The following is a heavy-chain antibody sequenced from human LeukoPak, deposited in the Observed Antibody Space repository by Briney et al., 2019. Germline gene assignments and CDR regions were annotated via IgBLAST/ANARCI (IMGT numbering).Heavy chain of an antibody. CDR1: GGSISSNNW. CDR3: ARSKFTLVTNDAFDI. J-gene: IGHJ3*02. Sequence: SGTLSLTCAVSGGSISSNNWWGWVRQPPGKGLEWIGEIYHSGSPNYNPSLKSRVTISVDKSRNHFSLNLSSVTAADTAVYYCARSKFTLVTNDAFDIWGQGTMVTVSS. V-gene: IGHV4-4*02. CDR2: IYHSGSP. D-gene: IGHD2-21*01.